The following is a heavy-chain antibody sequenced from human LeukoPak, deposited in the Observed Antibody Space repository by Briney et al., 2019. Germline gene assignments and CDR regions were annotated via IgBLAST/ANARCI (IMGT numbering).Heavy chain of an antibody. J-gene: IGHJ4*02. CDR2: IYPSGIT. CDR1: GGSISGYY. CDR3: ARQTHYTPAFDY. D-gene: IGHD2-15*01. Sequence: PSETLSLTCTVSGGSISGYYWSWIRQPAGKGLEWIGRIYPSGITNYNPSLRSRVNMSLDTSKNQFSLKVSSVTAADTAVYYCARQTHYTPAFDYWGQGTLVTVSS. V-gene: IGHV4-4*07.